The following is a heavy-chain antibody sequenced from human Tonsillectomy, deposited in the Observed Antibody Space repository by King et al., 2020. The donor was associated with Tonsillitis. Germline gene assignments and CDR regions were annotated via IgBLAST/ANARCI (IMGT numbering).Heavy chain of an antibody. CDR3: ARAYGGYSSGWYYVGY. D-gene: IGHD6-19*01. Sequence: VQLVESGAEVKKPGASVKVSCKASGYTFTGYYMHWVRQAPVHGLEWMGWINPNSGGTNYSQKFQGRVTMTRDTSISTAYMELSRLRSDDTAVYYCARAYGGYSSGWYYVGYWGQGTLVTVSS. J-gene: IGHJ4*02. CDR2: INPNSGGT. CDR1: GYTFTGYY. V-gene: IGHV1-2*02.